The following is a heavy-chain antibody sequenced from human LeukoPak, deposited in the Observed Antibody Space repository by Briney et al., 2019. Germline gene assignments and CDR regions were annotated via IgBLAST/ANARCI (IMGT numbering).Heavy chain of an antibody. Sequence: ASVKVSCKASGYTFTSYGISWVRQAPGQGLEWMGWISAYNGNTNYAQKLQGRVTMTTDTSTSTAYMELRSLRSDDTAVYYCARNPRGVVPATRECDPWGQGTLVTVSS. J-gene: IGHJ5*02. CDR1: GYTFTSYG. V-gene: IGHV1-18*04. CDR3: ARNPRGVVPATRECDP. CDR2: ISAYNGNT. D-gene: IGHD2-2*01.